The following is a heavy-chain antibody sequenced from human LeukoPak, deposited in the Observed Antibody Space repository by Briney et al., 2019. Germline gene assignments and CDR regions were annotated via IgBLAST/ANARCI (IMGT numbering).Heavy chain of an antibody. Sequence: GGSLRLSCAASGFTLSSYEMNWVRRAPGKGLEWVSYISSSGSTIYNADSVKGRFTISRDNAKNSLYLQMNSLRAEDTGVYYCVISSGWKGGYYFDFWGQGTLVTVSA. D-gene: IGHD6-19*01. CDR1: GFTLSSYE. V-gene: IGHV3-48*03. CDR3: VISSGWKGGYYFDF. CDR2: ISSSGSTI. J-gene: IGHJ4*02.